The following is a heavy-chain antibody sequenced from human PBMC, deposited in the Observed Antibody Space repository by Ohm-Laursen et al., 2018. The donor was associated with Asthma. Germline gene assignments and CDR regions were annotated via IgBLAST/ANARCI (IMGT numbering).Heavy chain of an antibody. CDR1: EFTFSTYG. CDR3: ARQLQLSPGMDV. J-gene: IGHJ6*02. V-gene: IGHV3-30*03. CDR2: ISYDASLK. D-gene: IGHD1-7*01. Sequence: SLRLSCAASEFTFSTYGMHWVRQAPGKGLDWVAVISYDASLKYYADSVKGRFTISRDNSKNTLYLQMNSLRTEDTAVYYCARQLQLSPGMDVWGQGTTVTVSS.